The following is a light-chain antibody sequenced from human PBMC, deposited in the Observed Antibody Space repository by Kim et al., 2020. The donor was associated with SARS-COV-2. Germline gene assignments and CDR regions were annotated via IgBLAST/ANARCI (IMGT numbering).Light chain of an antibody. CDR3: QQYSDWPST. Sequence: EIVMTQSPATLSVSPGERANLSCRASQSVRSNLAWYQQSPGRPPRLLLYGASTRATNVPARFSGRGSGTEFTLTISSLQSEDFALYFCQQYSDWPSTFGQGTKLEI. CDR2: GAS. CDR1: QSVRSN. V-gene: IGKV3-15*01. J-gene: IGKJ2*01.